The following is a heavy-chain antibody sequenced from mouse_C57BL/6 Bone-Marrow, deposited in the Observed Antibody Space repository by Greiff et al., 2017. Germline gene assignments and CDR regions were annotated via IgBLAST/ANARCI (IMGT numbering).Heavy chain of an antibody. J-gene: IGHJ2*01. V-gene: IGHV2-2*01. D-gene: IGHD2-12*01. CDR2: IWSGGST. Sequence: VQLVESGPGLVQPSQSLSITCTVSGFSLTSYGVHWVRQSPGKGLEWLGVIWSGGSTDYNAAFISRLSISKDNYKSQVFFKMNSLQADDTAIYYSARNSDSHSGHYFDYWGQGTTLTVSS. CDR1: GFSLTSYG. CDR3: ARNSDSHSGHYFDY.